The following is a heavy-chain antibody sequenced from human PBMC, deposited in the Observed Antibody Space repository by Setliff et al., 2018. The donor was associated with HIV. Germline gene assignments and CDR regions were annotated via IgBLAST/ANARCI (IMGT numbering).Heavy chain of an antibody. D-gene: IGHD3-10*01. CDR1: GGPLSDYF. J-gene: IGHJ6*03. Sequence: SETLSLTCASFGGPLSDYFWTWLRQPPGKGLEWIGHISPSGGADYSPSLKTRAAISLVTSRSQIVLRLSSVAAADTATYYCARGVTLGRGVIVESPLYVMDVWGEGTPVTVSS. CDR3: ARGVTLGRGVIVESPLYVMDV. V-gene: IGHV4-34*01. CDR2: ISPSGGA.